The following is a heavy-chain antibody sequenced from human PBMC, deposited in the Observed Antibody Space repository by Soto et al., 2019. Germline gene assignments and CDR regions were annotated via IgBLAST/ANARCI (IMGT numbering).Heavy chain of an antibody. CDR2: ARNKAHSYTT. CDR1: GFTFSDHH. Sequence: EVQLVESGGGLVQPGGSLRLSCAASGFTFSDHHMDWVRQAPGKGLEWVGRARNKAHSYTTAYAASVKGRFTISRDDSKNALSLQMNSLKTDDTAVYFCARVMGTSFDLWGQGTLVTVSS. V-gene: IGHV3-72*01. J-gene: IGHJ4*02. D-gene: IGHD2-8*01. CDR3: ARVMGTSFDL.